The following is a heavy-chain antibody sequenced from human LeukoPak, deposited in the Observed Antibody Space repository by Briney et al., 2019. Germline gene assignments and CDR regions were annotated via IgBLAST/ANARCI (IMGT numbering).Heavy chain of an antibody. CDR2: ISSDGSST. CDR1: GFTFSSYA. CDR3: ARAQMEAPTDY. J-gene: IGHJ4*02. V-gene: IGHV3-74*01. Sequence: GGSLRLSCAASGFTFSSYAMYWVRQAPGKGLVWVSRISSDGSSTIYADSVKGRFTISRDIAKNTLYLQMNSLRAEDTAVYYCARAQMEAPTDYWGQGTLVTVSS. D-gene: IGHD1-1*01.